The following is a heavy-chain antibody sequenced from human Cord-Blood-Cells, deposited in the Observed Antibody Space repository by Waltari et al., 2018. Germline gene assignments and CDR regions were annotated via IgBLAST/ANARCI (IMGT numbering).Heavy chain of an antibody. Sequence: QVQLQQWGAGLLKPSETLSLTCAVYGGSFSGYYWSWLRQPPGKGREWIGEINHSGSTNYNPSLKSRVTISVDTSKNQFSLKLSSVTAADTAVYYCARGKDIVVVPAAEGFDYWGQGTLVTVSS. V-gene: IGHV4-34*01. CDR3: ARGKDIVVVPAAEGFDY. CDR2: INHSGST. J-gene: IGHJ4*02. CDR1: GGSFSGYY. D-gene: IGHD2-2*01.